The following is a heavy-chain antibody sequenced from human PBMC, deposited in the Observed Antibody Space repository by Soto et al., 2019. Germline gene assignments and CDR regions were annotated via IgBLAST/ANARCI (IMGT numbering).Heavy chain of an antibody. CDR3: ARGPLVVLNYFES. CDR1: GGTFRNYP. J-gene: IGHJ4*02. Sequence: QVQLVQSGTEVKKPGSSVKVSCKASGGTFRNYPINWMRQAPGQGLEWMGSIFPLTDIPDYAQNFQARLTISADKSTSTAYMELSILTSDDTAMYFCARGPLVVLNYFESWGQGTLVTVSS. CDR2: IFPLTDIP. V-gene: IGHV1-69*02.